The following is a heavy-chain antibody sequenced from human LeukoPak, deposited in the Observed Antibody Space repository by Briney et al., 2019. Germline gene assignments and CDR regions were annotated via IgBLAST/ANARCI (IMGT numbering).Heavy chain of an antibody. V-gene: IGHV4-59*01. CDR3: ARDRPWRADY. Sequence: SETLSLTCTVSGGSISSYYWSWIRQPPGKGLEWIGYIYYSGSTNYNPSLKSRVTISVDTSKNQFSLKLSSVTAADTAVYYCARDRPWRADYWGQGTLVTVSS. J-gene: IGHJ4*02. CDR1: GGSISSYY. CDR2: IYYSGST. D-gene: IGHD6-6*01.